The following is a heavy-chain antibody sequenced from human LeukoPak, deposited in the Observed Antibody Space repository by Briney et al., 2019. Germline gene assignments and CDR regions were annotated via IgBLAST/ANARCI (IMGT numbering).Heavy chain of an antibody. CDR1: GYTFTGYY. CDR3: ARVRYYYDSSGYPAFDY. J-gene: IGHJ4*02. D-gene: IGHD3-22*01. CDR2: INPNSGGT. V-gene: IGHV1-2*02. Sequence: ASVKVSCKSSGYTFTGYYMHWVRPAPGQGLEWMGWINPNSGGTNYAQKFQGRVTMTRDTSISTAYMELSRLRSDDTAVYHCARVRYYYDSSGYPAFDYWGQGTLVTVSS.